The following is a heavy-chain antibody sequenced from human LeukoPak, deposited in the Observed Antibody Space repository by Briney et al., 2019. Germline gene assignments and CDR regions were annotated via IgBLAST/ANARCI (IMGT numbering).Heavy chain of an antibody. J-gene: IGHJ5*02. V-gene: IGHV4-31*03. CDR3: GRMDYTIWFDP. D-gene: IGHD4-11*01. CDR2: IYYSGST. Sequence: SQTLSLTCTVSGGSISSGGYYWSWIRQHPGKGLEWIGHIYYSGSTYYNPSLKSRVTISVDTSKNQFSLKLSSVTAADTAVYYCGRMDYTIWFDPWGQGTLVTVSS. CDR1: GGSISSGGYY.